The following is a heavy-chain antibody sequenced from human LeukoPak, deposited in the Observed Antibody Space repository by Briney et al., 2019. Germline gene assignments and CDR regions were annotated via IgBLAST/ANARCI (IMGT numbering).Heavy chain of an antibody. D-gene: IGHD1-26*01. CDR2: IIPIFGTA. Sequence: SVKVSCKASGGTFSSYAISWVRQAPGQGLEWMGGIIPIFGTANYAQKFQGRVTITADESTSTAYMELSSLRSEDTAVYYCAREGSGSSTETDAFDIWGQGTMVTVSS. J-gene: IGHJ3*02. CDR1: GGTFSSYA. CDR3: AREGSGSSTETDAFDI. V-gene: IGHV1-69*13.